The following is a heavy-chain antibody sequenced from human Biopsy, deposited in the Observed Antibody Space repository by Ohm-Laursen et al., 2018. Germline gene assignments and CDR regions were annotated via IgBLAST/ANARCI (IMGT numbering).Heavy chain of an antibody. CDR2: IYYSVMT. Sequence: TLSLTCNVSGGDINNYYWSWIRQPAGKGLEWIGHIYYSVMTNYNPSLQSRVSISVDTSRNQVSLTLSSVTAADTAVYYCARDSGILNYGNFKYYHYYGMDVWDQGTKVTVSS. V-gene: IGHV4-59*01. J-gene: IGHJ6*02. CDR1: GGDINNYY. CDR3: ARDSGILNYGNFKYYHYYGMDV. D-gene: IGHD4-11*01.